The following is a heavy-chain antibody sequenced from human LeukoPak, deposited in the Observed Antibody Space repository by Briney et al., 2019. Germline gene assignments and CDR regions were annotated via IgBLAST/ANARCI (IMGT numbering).Heavy chain of an antibody. V-gene: IGHV3-23*01. Sequence: QAGGSLSLSCAASGFTFSGFAMSWVRRTPGKGLEWVSGISGSGDNTLYADSVKGRFTISRDNSKNTLYLEMNSLRAEDTAIYYCAKMKGHPLPKYYMDVWGQGTTVTVSS. CDR3: AKMKGHPLPKYYMDV. CDR2: ISGSGDNT. J-gene: IGHJ6*01. D-gene: IGHD1-26*01. CDR1: GFTFSGFA.